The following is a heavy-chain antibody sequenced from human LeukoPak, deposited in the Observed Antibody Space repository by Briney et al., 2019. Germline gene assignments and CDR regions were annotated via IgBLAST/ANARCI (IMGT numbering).Heavy chain of an antibody. Sequence: QSGGSLRLSCAASGFTFDDYAMHWVRQAPGKGLEWVSGISWNSGSIGYADSVKGRFTISRDNAKNSLYLQMNSLRAEDTALYYCAKDRDSSGWYFDYWGQGTLVTVSS. V-gene: IGHV3-9*01. CDR1: GFTFDDYA. CDR2: ISWNSGSI. J-gene: IGHJ4*02. CDR3: AKDRDSSGWYFDY. D-gene: IGHD6-19*01.